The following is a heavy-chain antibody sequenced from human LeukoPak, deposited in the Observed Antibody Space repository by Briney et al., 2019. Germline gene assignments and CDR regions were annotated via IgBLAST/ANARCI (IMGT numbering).Heavy chain of an antibody. CDR1: GYIFITYW. V-gene: IGHV5-10-1*01. Sequence: ACRRISSQGSGYIFITYWITWVRQMPGKGLEWMGRIELSDAYTNYNPSLQGHVTISVDKSIRTAYLQWSSLQASDTAMYYCARHVDRDAAFDIWGQGTMVTVST. CDR2: IELSDAYT. D-gene: IGHD3-10*01. J-gene: IGHJ3*02. CDR3: ARHVDRDAAFDI.